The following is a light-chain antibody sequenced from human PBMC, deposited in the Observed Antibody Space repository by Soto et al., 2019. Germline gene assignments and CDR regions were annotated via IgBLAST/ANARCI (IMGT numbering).Light chain of an antibody. CDR3: QQSFSTLLIT. V-gene: IGKV1-39*01. CDR1: QSINSY. J-gene: IGKJ5*01. CDR2: AAS. Sequence: DIQMTQSPSSLSASIGDGVTITCRASQSINSYLNWYQQKPGKAPKLLISAASNWQSGVQSRFSGSGSWTEFTLTISSLQPEDFANYYCQQSFSTLLITFGQGTRLEIK.